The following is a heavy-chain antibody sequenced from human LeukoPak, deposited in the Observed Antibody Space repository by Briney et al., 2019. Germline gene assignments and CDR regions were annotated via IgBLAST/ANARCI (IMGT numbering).Heavy chain of an antibody. Sequence: PGKFLRLSCVASGITFGTYGMHWVRQAPGMGLEWVAVIWYDGSNKWYADSVRGRFTISRDNSNNTLYLEMSSLGAEDTATYYCASAYGDYGLDYWGQGTLVTVSS. D-gene: IGHD4-17*01. CDR1: GITFGTYG. J-gene: IGHJ4*02. CDR2: IWYDGSNK. CDR3: ASAYGDYGLDY. V-gene: IGHV3-33*01.